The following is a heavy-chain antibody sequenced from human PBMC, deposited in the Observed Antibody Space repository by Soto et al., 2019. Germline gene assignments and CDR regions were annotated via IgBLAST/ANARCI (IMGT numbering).Heavy chain of an antibody. CDR3: ARVTPSYDSSGYYKGPDAFDI. CDR1: GGSISSYY. CDR2: IYYSGST. J-gene: IGHJ3*02. Sequence: PSETLSLTCTVSGGSISSYYWSWIRQPPGNGLEWIGYIYYSGSTNYNPSLKSRVTISVDTSKNQFSLKLSSVTAADTAVYYCARVTPSYDSSGYYKGPDAFDIWGQGTMVTVSS. D-gene: IGHD3-22*01. V-gene: IGHV4-59*01.